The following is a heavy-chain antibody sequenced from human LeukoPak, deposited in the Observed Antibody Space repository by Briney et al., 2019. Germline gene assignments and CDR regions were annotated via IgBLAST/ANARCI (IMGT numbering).Heavy chain of an antibody. Sequence: SETLSRTCTVSGLSVISFYWSWIRQPPGKGLEWIGYIYYSGSTNHNPSLKSRVTISVDTSKNQFSLKLSSVTAADTAVYYCARHEDLVNVFDYWGQGTLVSVSS. J-gene: IGHJ4*02. D-gene: IGHD6-6*01. CDR3: ARHEDLVNVFDY. CDR2: IYYSGST. CDR1: GLSVISFY. V-gene: IGHV4-59*08.